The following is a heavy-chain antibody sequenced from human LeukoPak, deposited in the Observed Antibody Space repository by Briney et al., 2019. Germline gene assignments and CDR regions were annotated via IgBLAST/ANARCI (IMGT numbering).Heavy chain of an antibody. CDR3: ARVKGYSNYGGYYYYYYMDV. V-gene: IGHV1-69*05. Sequence: ASVKVSCKASGGTFSSYAISWVRQAPGQGLEWMGGIIPIFGTANYAQKFQGRVTITTGESTSTAYMELSSLRSEDTAVYYCARVKGYSNYGGYYYYYYMDVWGKGTTVTVSS. D-gene: IGHD4-11*01. J-gene: IGHJ6*03. CDR2: IIPIFGTA. CDR1: GGTFSSYA.